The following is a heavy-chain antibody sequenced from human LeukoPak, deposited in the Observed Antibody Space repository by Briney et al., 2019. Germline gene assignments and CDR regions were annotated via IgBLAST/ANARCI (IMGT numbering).Heavy chain of an antibody. CDR3: ASLRSYSSGDYFYY. D-gene: IGHD6-19*01. V-gene: IGHV4-59*01. J-gene: IGHJ4*02. Sequence: PSETLSLTCTVSGGSISSYYWSWIRQRPGKGLEWIGYIYYSGSTNYNPSLKSRVTISVDTSKNQFSLKLSSVTAADTAVYYCASLRSYSSGDYFYYWGQGTLVTVSS. CDR1: GGSISSYY. CDR2: IYYSGST.